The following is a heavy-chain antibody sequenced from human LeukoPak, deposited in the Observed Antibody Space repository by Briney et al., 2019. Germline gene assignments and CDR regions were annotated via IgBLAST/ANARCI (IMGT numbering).Heavy chain of an antibody. J-gene: IGHJ4*02. Sequence: GGSLRLSCAASGFTFDDYAMHWVRHAPGKGLERVSGISWNSGSIGYADSVKGRFTISRDNAKNSLYLQMNSLRAEDTALYYCAKTPTNYYGSGSAHFDYWGQGTLVTVSS. CDR1: GFTFDDYA. CDR3: AKTPTNYYGSGSAHFDY. CDR2: ISWNSGSI. D-gene: IGHD3-10*01. V-gene: IGHV3-9*01.